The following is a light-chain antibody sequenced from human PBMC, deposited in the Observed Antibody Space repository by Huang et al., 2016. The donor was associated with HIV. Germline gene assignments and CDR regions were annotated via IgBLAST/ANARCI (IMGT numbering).Light chain of an antibody. CDR3: HQYNNWLLS. CDR1: RSVSSN. CDR2: GSS. V-gene: IGKV3-15*01. Sequence: IVMTQSPATRSVSPGERVTLSCRANRSVSSNLAWYQQRPGQAPRLLIYGSSTRAPGIPARFSGSGSGTYFSLTISSLQSEDFALYYCHQYNNWLLSFGGGTRVDI. J-gene: IGKJ4*01.